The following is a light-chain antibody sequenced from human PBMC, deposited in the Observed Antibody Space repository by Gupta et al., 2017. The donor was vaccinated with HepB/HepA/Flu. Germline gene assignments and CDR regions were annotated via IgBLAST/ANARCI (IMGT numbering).Light chain of an antibody. Sequence: EIVMTQSPATLSVSPGERATLSCRASQSVSSNLAWYQQKPGQAPRLLIYGASTRATGIPARFSGSGSGTEFTLTISSLQSEDFAVYYGQQYNNWPPLTFGGGTKVGIK. CDR2: GAS. V-gene: IGKV3-15*01. J-gene: IGKJ4*01. CDR1: QSVSSN. CDR3: QQYNNWPPLT.